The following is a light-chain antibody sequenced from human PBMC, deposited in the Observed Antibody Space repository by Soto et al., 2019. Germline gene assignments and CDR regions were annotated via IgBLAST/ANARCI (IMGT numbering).Light chain of an antibody. CDR3: SSYTSSSTPYV. Sequence: QSVLTQPASVSGSPGQSITISCTGSSSDVGAYNFVSWYQHRPGKAPKLILYEVTTHPSGVSSRFSGSKSGNTASLTISGLQADDEATYYCSSYTSSSTPYVFGTGTKLTVL. CDR2: EVT. J-gene: IGLJ1*01. V-gene: IGLV2-14*01. CDR1: SSDVGAYNF.